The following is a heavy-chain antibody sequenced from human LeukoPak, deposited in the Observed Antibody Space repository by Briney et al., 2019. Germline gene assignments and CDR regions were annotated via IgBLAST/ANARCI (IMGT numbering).Heavy chain of an antibody. D-gene: IGHD3-22*01. CDR3: ARRGYYDSSGYVDY. V-gene: IGHV3-48*03. Sequence: GGSLRLSCAASGVTFSRYEMNWGREAPGKGREWVSYISGSGSTIYYADSVKGRFTISRDNAKNSLYLQMNSLRAEDTAVYYCARRGYYDSSGYVDYWGQGTLVTVSS. CDR1: GVTFSRYE. J-gene: IGHJ4*02. CDR2: ISGSGSTI.